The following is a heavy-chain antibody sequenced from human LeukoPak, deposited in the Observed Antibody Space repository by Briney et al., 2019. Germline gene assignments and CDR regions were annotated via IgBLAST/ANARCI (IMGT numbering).Heavy chain of an antibody. D-gene: IGHD6-19*01. CDR3: AKTTVGYSSGRFPGWPADC. J-gene: IGHJ4*02. CDR1: GFTFNTYA. CDR2: ICGSGGCT. V-gene: IGHV3-23*01. Sequence: GGSLRLSCAASGFTFNTYAIYWVRQAPGKELEWVPGICGSGGCTYYADSVKGRFTISRDHSKNTVYLQMNSLTVDDTAVYYCAKTTVGYSSGRFPGWPADCWGQGTLVTVSS.